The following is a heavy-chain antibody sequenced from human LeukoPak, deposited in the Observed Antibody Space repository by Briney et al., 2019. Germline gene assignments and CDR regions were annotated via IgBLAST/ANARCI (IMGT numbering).Heavy chain of an antibody. D-gene: IGHD3-16*01. J-gene: IGHJ4*02. CDR1: GASISTYS. V-gene: IGHV4-59*01. CDR2: ISYTGSL. Sequence: SETLSLTCTVSGASISTYSWTWIRQPPGKELEWIGYISYTGSLNYNPSLKSRVTISVDTSTNQFSLKLNPVTAADTAVYYCAKVAFGGVFDYWGQGVLATVSS. CDR3: AKVAFGGVFDY.